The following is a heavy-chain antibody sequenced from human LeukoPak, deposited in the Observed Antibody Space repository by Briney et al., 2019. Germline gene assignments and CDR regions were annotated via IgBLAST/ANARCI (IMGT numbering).Heavy chain of an antibody. V-gene: IGHV4-59*12. CDR3: AREPLHYDILTGPYSRYYFDY. Sequence: SETLSLTCTVSGGSISSYYWSWIRQPPGKGLEWIGYIYYSGSTNYNPSLKSRVTISVDTSKNQFSLKLSSVTAADTAVYYCAREPLHYDILTGPYSRYYFDYWGQGTLVTVSS. J-gene: IGHJ4*02. CDR1: GGSISSYY. CDR2: IYYSGST. D-gene: IGHD3-9*01.